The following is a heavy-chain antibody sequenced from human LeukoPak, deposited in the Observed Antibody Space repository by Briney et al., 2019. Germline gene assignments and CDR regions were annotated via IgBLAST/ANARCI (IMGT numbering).Heavy chain of an antibody. CDR2: TYYTGNT. V-gene: IGHV4-39*01. CDR1: GGSISSSRFF. Sequence: SETLSLTCTVSGGSISSSRFFWGWARQAPGKGLEWIATTYYTGNTNYNPSLESRVPISVQTSPHKCSLDRRSVTAPDWAAVYCAIHVPSAIRVVVVTSDWYFDVWGRGTLVTVS. CDR3: AIHVPSAIRVVVVTSDWYFDV. D-gene: IGHD2-21*02. J-gene: IGHJ2*01.